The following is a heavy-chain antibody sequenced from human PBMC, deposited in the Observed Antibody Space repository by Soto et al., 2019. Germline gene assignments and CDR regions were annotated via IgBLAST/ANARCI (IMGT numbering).Heavy chain of an antibody. Sequence: GGSPRLSCAASGFTFSSYWMSWVRQAPGKGLEWVANIKQDGSEKYYVDSVKGRFTISRDNAKNSLYLQMNSLRAEDTAVYYCARDPGYCSGGSCYFSAYGMDVWGQGTTVTVSS. J-gene: IGHJ6*02. D-gene: IGHD2-15*01. CDR3: ARDPGYCSGGSCYFSAYGMDV. V-gene: IGHV3-7*03. CDR2: IKQDGSEK. CDR1: GFTFSSYW.